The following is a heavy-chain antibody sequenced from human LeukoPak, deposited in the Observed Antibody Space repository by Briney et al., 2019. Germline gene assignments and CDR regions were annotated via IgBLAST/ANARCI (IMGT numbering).Heavy chain of an antibody. CDR1: GFTFSSYA. CDR3: AQKRGYDSSGYYYGTFDY. V-gene: IGHV3-23*01. D-gene: IGHD3-22*01. J-gene: IGHJ4*02. Sequence: PGGSLRLSCAASGFTFSSYAMSWVRQAPGKGLEWVSAISGSGGSTYYADSVKGRFTISRDNSKNTLYLQMNSLRAEDTAVYYCAQKRGYDSSGYYYGTFDYWGQGTLVTVSS. CDR2: ISGSGGST.